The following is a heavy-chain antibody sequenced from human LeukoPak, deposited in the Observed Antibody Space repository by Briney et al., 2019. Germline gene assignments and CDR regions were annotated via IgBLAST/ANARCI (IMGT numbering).Heavy chain of an antibody. J-gene: IGHJ4*01. Sequence: PGRSLRLSCAASGFSFSDSYMTWIRQTPGMGLESLAYTSGSGHDIYYADSVKGRFTISRDNAKNSLYLQMNSLRPEDTALYYCSTGPRSLIYWGHGTLVTVSS. V-gene: IGHV3-11*01. CDR3: STGPRSLIY. CDR2: TSGSGHDI. CDR1: GFSFSDSY.